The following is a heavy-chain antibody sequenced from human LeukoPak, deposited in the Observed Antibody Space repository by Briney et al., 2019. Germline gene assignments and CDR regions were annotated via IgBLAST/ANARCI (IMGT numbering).Heavy chain of an antibody. CDR1: GFTFSSYW. D-gene: IGHD7-27*01. V-gene: IGHV3-7*01. Sequence: GGSLRLSCAASGFTFSSYWMSWVRQAPGKGLEWVANIKQDGSEEYYVDSVKGRFTISRDNAKNSLYLQMNSLRAEDTAVYYCARDPKLGIVDYWGQGTLVTVSS. CDR2: IKQDGSEE. J-gene: IGHJ4*02. CDR3: ARDPKLGIVDY.